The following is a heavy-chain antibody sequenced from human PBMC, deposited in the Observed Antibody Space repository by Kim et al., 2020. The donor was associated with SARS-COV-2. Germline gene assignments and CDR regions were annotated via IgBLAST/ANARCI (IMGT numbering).Heavy chain of an antibody. V-gene: IGHV5-51*01. CDR1: GYSFTSYW. D-gene: IGHD5-12*01. Sequence: GESLKISCKGSGYSFTSYWIGWVRQMPGKGLEWMGIIYPGDSDTRYSPSFQGQVTISADKSISTAYLQWSSLKASDTAMYYCARPSPQGYSGYESYYGMDVWGQGTTVTVSS. CDR3: ARPSPQGYSGYESYYGMDV. J-gene: IGHJ6*02. CDR2: IYPGDSDT.